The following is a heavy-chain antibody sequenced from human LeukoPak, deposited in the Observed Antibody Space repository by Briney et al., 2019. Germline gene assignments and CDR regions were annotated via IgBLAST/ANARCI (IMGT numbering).Heavy chain of an antibody. V-gene: IGHV3-30*02. CDR2: IRYDGSNK. J-gene: IGHJ4*02. CDR1: GFTFSSYG. D-gene: IGHD1-26*01. Sequence: GGSLRLSCAASGFTFSSYGMHWVRQAPGKELEWVAFIRYDGSNKYYADSVKGRFTISRDNSKNTLYLQMNSLRAEDTAVYYCATDTPGRWDPPFDYWGQGTLVTVSS. CDR3: ATDTPGRWDPPFDY.